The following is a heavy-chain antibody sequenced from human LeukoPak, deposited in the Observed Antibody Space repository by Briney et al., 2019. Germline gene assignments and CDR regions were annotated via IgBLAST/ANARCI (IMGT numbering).Heavy chain of an antibody. CDR2: VKQDGSEK. CDR1: GFTFRSYW. Sequence: GGSLRLSCAASGFTFRSYWMSWVRQAPGKGLEWVANVKQDGSEKYSVDSVKGRFTISRDNAKNSLYLQMNSLRAEDTAVYYCAREVRFRAYFDLWGRGTLVTVSS. V-gene: IGHV3-7*01. D-gene: IGHD3-10*01. CDR3: AREVRFRAYFDL. J-gene: IGHJ2*01.